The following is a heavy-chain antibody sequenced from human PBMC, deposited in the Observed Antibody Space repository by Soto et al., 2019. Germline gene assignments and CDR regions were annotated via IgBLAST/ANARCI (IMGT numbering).Heavy chain of an antibody. J-gene: IGHJ4*02. D-gene: IGHD2-15*01. CDR2: INDSGRT. CDR3: AGGRWSDRFLN. V-gene: IGHV4-34*02. Sequence: QVQLRQWGAGLLKPSETLSLTCAVYNEDLNGYYWSWIRQPPGKGLQWIGEINDSGRTNYNPSLTSXFPXSXXASSMQFSLRLTSVTAADTALYYRAGGRWSDRFLNWGQVTLVTVSS. CDR1: NEDLNGYY.